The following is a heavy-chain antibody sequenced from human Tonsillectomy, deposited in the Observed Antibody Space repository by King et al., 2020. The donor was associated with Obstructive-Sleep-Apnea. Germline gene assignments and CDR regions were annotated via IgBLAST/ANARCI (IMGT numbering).Heavy chain of an antibody. Sequence: VQLVESGGGVVQPGRSLRLSCAASGFTFSNYGMHWVRQAPGKGLEWVAFIRYDGSNKYYVDSVKGRFTISRDNSKNTLYLQMNSLRAEDTAVYYCAKDPTNYDILTDDYYYYGMDVWGQGTTVTVSS. CDR3: AKDPTNYDILTDDYYYYGMDV. CDR2: IRYDGSNK. D-gene: IGHD3-9*01. CDR1: GFTFSNYG. V-gene: IGHV3-30*02. J-gene: IGHJ6*02.